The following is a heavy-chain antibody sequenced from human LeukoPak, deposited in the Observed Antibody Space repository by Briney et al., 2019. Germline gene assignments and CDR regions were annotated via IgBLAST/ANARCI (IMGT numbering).Heavy chain of an antibody. Sequence: SGGSLRLSCAASGLRLSNAWMSWVRQAPGKGLEWVGRIKSKTDGGTTDYAAPVKGRFSTSRDDSKNTLDLQMNSLKTEDTAVYYCTTLGDYDSSNYWGQGTLVTVSS. CDR3: TTLGDYDSSNY. D-gene: IGHD3-22*01. CDR2: IKSKTDGGTT. CDR1: GLRLSNAW. J-gene: IGHJ4*02. V-gene: IGHV3-15*01.